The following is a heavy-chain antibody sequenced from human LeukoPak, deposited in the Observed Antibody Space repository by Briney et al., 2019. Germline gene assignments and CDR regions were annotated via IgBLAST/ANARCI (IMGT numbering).Heavy chain of an antibody. V-gene: IGHV3-48*03. D-gene: IGHD6-13*01. Sequence: GGSLRLSCAASGFTFSSYEMNWVRQAPGKGLEWVSYISSSGSTIHYADSVKGRFTISRDNAKNSLYLQMNSLRAEDTAVYYCAREIAAAVDYWGQGTLVTVSS. J-gene: IGHJ4*02. CDR1: GFTFSSYE. CDR2: ISSSGSTI. CDR3: AREIAAAVDY.